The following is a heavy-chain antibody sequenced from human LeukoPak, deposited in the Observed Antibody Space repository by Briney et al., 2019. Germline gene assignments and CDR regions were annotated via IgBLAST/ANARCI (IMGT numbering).Heavy chain of an antibody. D-gene: IGHD3-3*01. J-gene: IGHJ6*03. CDR1: VGSFRGYY. CDR2: INHSGST. V-gene: IGHV4-34*01. Sequence: KPSETLSLTCAVYVGSFRGYYWSGIPQPPAKGLEGSGEINHSGSTNYNPCLKGRVTISVDTSKNQFSLKLSSVTAADTAVYYCARARRYDFWSGYPTYYYYYMDVWGKGTTVTVSS. CDR3: ARARRYDFWSGYPTYYYYYMDV.